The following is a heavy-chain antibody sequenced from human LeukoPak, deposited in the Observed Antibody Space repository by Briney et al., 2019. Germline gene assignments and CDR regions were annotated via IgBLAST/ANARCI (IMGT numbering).Heavy chain of an antibody. D-gene: IGHD3-16*01. J-gene: IGHJ5*02. CDR3: ARDPYVYNWFDP. CDR1: GYTFTGYY. Sequence: ASVKVSCKASGYTFTGYYMHWVRQAPGQGLEWMGWINPNSGGTNYAQEFQGRVTMTRDTSISTAYMELSRLRSDDTAVYYCARDPYVYNWFDPWGQGTLVTVSS. V-gene: IGHV1-2*02. CDR2: INPNSGGT.